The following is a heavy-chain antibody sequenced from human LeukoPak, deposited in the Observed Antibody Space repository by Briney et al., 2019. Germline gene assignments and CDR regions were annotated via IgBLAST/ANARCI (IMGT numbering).Heavy chain of an antibody. CDR1: GFSFSRYW. Sequence: GGSLRLSCAASGFSFSRYWMSWVRQAPGKGLEWVSTISGSGGSTYYADSVKGRFTISRDNSKNTLYLQMNSLRAEDTAVYYCAKVLYCSGGSCSPVFDYWGQGTLVTVSS. CDR3: AKVLYCSGGSCSPVFDY. J-gene: IGHJ4*02. V-gene: IGHV3-23*01. D-gene: IGHD2-15*01. CDR2: ISGSGGST.